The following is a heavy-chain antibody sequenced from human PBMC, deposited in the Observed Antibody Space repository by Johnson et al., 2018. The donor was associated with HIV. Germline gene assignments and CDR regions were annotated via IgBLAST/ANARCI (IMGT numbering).Heavy chain of an antibody. CDR1: GFTFDDYG. V-gene: IGHV3-20*04. Sequence: EVQLVESGGGLVKPGGSLRLSCAASGFTFDDYGMTWVRQAPGKGLEWVSGINWNGGSTGYVDSVKGRFTISRDNAKNSLYLQMNSLRAEDTALYYCARGIVVVTRGPGSDAFDIWGQGTMVTVSS. D-gene: IGHD3-22*01. J-gene: IGHJ3*02. CDR2: INWNGGST. CDR3: ARGIVVVTRGPGSDAFDI.